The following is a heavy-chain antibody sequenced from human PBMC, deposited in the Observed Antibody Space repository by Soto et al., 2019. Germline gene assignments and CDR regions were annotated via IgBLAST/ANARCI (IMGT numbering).Heavy chain of an antibody. CDR3: VREGREYTNSGLFDY. D-gene: IGHD2-8*01. CDR2: IWYDGSKK. CDR1: GFTFNKYG. Sequence: QVQLVESGGGVVQSGGSLRLSCAASGFTFNKYGMHWVRQAPGKGLQWVAIIWYDGSKKYYPDSVQGRFTISRDNLKNTLYLQRSSLRAEDTAVYYCVREGREYTNSGLFDYWGQGTLVTVSS. J-gene: IGHJ4*02. V-gene: IGHV3-33*01.